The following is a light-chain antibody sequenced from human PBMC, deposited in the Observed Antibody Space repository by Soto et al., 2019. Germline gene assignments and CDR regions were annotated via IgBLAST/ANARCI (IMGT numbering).Light chain of an antibody. CDR2: KVS. J-gene: IGKJ4*01. Sequence: DVVMTQSPLSLPVTLGQPASISCRSSQSLLYSDGNTYLNWFQQRPGQSPRRLIYKVSNRDSGDPDRVSGSGSGTDFTLKISRVEAEDVGVYFCMQGTHLPLTFGGGTKVEIK. CDR3: MQGTHLPLT. V-gene: IGKV2-30*01. CDR1: QSLLYSDGNTY.